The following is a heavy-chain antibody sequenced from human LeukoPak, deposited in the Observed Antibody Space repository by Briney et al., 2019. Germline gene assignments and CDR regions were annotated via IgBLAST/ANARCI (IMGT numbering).Heavy chain of an antibody. Sequence: GGSLRLSCAASGFTFSSYSMNWVRQAPGKGLEWVSSISSSSSYIYYADSVKGRFTISRDNAKNSLYLQMNSLRAEDTAVYYCARAAYYDILTGYYIDYYGMDVWGQGTTVTVSS. CDR2: ISSSSSYI. CDR3: ARAAYYDILTGYYIDYYGMDV. V-gene: IGHV3-21*01. CDR1: GFTFSSYS. J-gene: IGHJ6*02. D-gene: IGHD3-9*01.